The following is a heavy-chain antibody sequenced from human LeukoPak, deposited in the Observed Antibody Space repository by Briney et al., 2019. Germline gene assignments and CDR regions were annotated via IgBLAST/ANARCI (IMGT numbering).Heavy chain of an antibody. CDR1: GFTFDDYA. J-gene: IGHJ5*02. V-gene: IGHV3-9*01. CDR2: ISWNSGSI. CDR3: AKGPNARMVRGENWFDP. D-gene: IGHD3-10*01. Sequence: PGGSLRLSCAASGFTFDDYAMHWVRQAPGKGLEWVSGISWNSGSIGYADSVKGRFTISRDNAKNSLYLQMNSLRAEDTALYYCAKGPNARMVRGENWFDPWGQGTLVTVSS.